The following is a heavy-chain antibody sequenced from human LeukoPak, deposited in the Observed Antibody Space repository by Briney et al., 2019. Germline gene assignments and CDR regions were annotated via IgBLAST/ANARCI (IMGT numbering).Heavy chain of an antibody. CDR2: ISYDGSNK. J-gene: IGHJ4*02. Sequence: HPGGSLRLSCAASGFTFSSYAMHWVRQAPGKGLEWVAVISYDGSNKYYADSVKGRFTISRDNSKNTLYLQMNSLRAEDTAVYYCARPPLEYSSSWYYFDYWGQGTLVTVSS. CDR3: ARPPLEYSSSWYYFDY. CDR1: GFTFSSYA. D-gene: IGHD6-13*01. V-gene: IGHV3-30*14.